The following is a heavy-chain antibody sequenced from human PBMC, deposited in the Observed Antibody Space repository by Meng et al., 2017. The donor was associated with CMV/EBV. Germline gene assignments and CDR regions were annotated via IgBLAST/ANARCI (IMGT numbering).Heavy chain of an antibody. CDR1: GFTFSSYS. V-gene: IGHV3-21*01. Sequence: GGSLRLSCAASGFTFSSYSMNWVRQAPGRGLEWVSSISSSSSYIYYADSVKGRFTISRDNAKNSLYLQMNSLRAVDTAVYYCARDRAAPGWFDPWGQGTLVTVSS. CDR2: ISSSSSYI. CDR3: ARDRAAPGWFDP. D-gene: IGHD6-13*01. J-gene: IGHJ5*02.